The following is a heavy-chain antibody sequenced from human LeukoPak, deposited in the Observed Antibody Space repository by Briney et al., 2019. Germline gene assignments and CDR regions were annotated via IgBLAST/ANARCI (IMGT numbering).Heavy chain of an antibody. D-gene: IGHD3-22*01. CDR2: IIPIFGTA. CDR1: GYTFTSYY. J-gene: IGHJ3*02. CDR3: ARVYYYDSSVYDSAVAFDI. Sequence: SVKVSCKASGYTFTSYYMHWVRQAPGQGLEWMGGIIPIFGTANYAQKFQGRVTITADKSTSTAYMELSSLRSEDTAVYYCARVYYYDSSVYDSAVAFDIWGQGTMVTVSS. V-gene: IGHV1-69*06.